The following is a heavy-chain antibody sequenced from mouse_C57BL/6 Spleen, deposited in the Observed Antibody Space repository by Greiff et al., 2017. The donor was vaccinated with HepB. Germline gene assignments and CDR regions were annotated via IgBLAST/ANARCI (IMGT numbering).Heavy chain of an antibody. CDR1: GYSITSGYY. CDR3: ARDRGAWFAY. V-gene: IGHV3-6*01. J-gene: IGHJ3*01. Sequence: EVKVEESGPGLVKPSQSLSLTCSVTGYSITSGYYWNWIRQFPGNKLEWMGYISYDGSNNYNPSLKNRISITRDTSKNQFFLKLNSVTTEDTATYYCARDRGAWFAYWGQGTLVTVSA. CDR2: ISYDGSN. D-gene: IGHD3-1*01.